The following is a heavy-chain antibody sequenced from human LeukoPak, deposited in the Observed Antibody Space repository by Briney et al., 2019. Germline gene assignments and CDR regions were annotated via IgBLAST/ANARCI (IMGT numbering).Heavy chain of an antibody. CDR2: IIPIFGTA. J-gene: IGHJ5*02. D-gene: IGHD2-8*01. CDR3: GSTVGGIMLTWFYL. V-gene: IGHV1-69*13. CDR1: GGTISSYS. Sequence: SVNVTCNASGGTISSYSIRWVRQAPGQGLEWMGGIIPIFGTANYAQKFQGRVTITADESTSTAYMELSSLRSEDTAVYYCGSTVGGIMLTWFYLWGQGTLVTVSS.